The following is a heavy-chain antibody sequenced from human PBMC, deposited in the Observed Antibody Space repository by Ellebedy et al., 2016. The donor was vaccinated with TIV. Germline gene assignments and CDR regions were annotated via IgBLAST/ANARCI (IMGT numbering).Heavy chain of an antibody. D-gene: IGHD6-13*01. J-gene: IGHJ5*02. V-gene: IGHV1-2*04. CDR3: ARGKYGIAAAGTRGYYWFDP. CDR2: INPNSGGT. CDR1: GYTFTGYY. Sequence: ASVKVSCKASGYTFTGYYMHWVRQAPGQGLEWMGWINPNSGGTNYAQKFQGWVTMTRDTSISTAYMELSRLRSDDTAVYHCARGKYGIAAAGTRGYYWFDPWGQGTLVTVSS.